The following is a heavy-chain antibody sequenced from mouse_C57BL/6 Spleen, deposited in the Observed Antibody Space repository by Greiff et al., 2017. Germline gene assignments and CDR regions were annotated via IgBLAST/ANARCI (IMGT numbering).Heavy chain of an antibody. CDR2: IHPSDSDT. V-gene: IGHV1-74*01. J-gene: IGHJ1*03. CDR3: VIPVVDPHWYFAV. D-gene: IGHD1-1*01. CDR1: GYTFTSYW. Sequence: QVQLQQPGAELVKPGASVKVSCKASGYTFTSYWMHWVKQRPGQGLEWIGRIHPSDSDTNYNQKFKGKATLTVDKSSSTAYMQRSSLTSEDSAVYYSVIPVVDPHWYFAVWGTGTTVSVSS.